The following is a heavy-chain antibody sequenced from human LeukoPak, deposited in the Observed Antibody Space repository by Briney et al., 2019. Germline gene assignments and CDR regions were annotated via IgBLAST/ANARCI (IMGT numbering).Heavy chain of an antibody. J-gene: IGHJ4*02. CDR2: INHSGST. CDR3: ARGNSYDILTGYPSSFFYVY. D-gene: IGHD3-9*01. V-gene: IGHV4-34*01. CDR1: GGSFSGHY. Sequence: SETLSLTCAVYGGSFSGHYWSWIRQPPGKGLEWIGEINHSGSTKYNPSLKSRVTISVDTSKNQFSLKLSSVTAADTAVYYCARGNSYDILTGYPSSFFYVYWGQGTLVTVSS.